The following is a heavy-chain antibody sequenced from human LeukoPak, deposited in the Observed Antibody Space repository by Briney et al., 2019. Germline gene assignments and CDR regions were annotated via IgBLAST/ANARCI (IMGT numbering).Heavy chain of an antibody. J-gene: IGHJ3*01. CDR3: ATDWGSGRYYVRAFDL. D-gene: IGHD3-16*01. CDR2: IKKNADGGTT. CDR1: GFTFSTAW. V-gene: IGHV3-15*01. Sequence: GGSLRLSCAASGFTFSTAWMNWVRQAPGKGLEWLGRIKKNADGGTTDYGAPVKGRFAISRDDSKNTLYLQMNSLKTEDTAVYYCATDWGSGRYYVRAFDLWGQGTVVTISS.